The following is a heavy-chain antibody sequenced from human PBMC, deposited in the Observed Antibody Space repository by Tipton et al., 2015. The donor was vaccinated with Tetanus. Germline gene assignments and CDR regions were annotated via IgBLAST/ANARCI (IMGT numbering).Heavy chain of an antibody. CDR1: GFIFNSYG. CDR2: TWSHGGNI. Sequence: SLRLSCATSGFIFNSYGIHWVRQAPGKGLEWVAVTWSHGGNIYYADSVKGRCAVSRDNSKNTVYLQMNSLSAEDTAVYYCARVWGRGQLVTKPNWYFDLWGRGTLVTVSS. V-gene: IGHV3-33*01. J-gene: IGHJ2*01. CDR3: ARVWGRGQLVTKPNWYFDL. D-gene: IGHD6-6*01.